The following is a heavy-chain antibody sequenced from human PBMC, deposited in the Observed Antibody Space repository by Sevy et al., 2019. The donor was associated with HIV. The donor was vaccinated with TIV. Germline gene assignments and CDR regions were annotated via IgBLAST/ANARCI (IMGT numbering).Heavy chain of an antibody. J-gene: IGHJ4*02. CDR2: ISGSGSYI. CDR3: ARVRPYDTRDFDY. Sequence: GGSLRLSCVASGFTFRSYTMKWVRQAPGKGLECVSSISGSGSYIYYADSVKGRFSISRDDAKNSLYLQMNTLRAEDAAFYYCARVRPYDTRDFDYWGQGTLVTVSS. V-gene: IGHV3-21*01. CDR1: GFTFRSYT. D-gene: IGHD3-22*01.